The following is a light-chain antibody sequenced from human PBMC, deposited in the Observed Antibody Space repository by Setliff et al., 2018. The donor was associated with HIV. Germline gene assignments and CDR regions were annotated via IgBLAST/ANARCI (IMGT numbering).Light chain of an antibody. CDR2: EVS. Sequence: QSALTQPPSVSGSPGQSVTISCTGTSSDVGYYNRVSWYRQPPGTVPRLMIYEVSSQPSGVPDRFSGSKSGNTASLTISGLQAEDEADYYCASRTAGSTPYVFGTGTKVTVL. CDR1: SSDVGYYNR. J-gene: IGLJ1*01. V-gene: IGLV2-18*02. CDR3: ASRTAGSTPYV.